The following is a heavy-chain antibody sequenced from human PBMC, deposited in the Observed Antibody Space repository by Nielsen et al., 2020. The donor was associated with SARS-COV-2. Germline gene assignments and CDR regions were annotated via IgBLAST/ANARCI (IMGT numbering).Heavy chain of an antibody. CDR3: AKEGASSSWLNLDY. D-gene: IGHD6-13*01. J-gene: IGHJ4*02. V-gene: IGHV3-43*01. Sequence: GESLKISCAASGFTFGDYTMHWVRQAPGKGLEWVSLISWDGGSTYYADSVKGRFTISRDNSKNSLYLQMNSLRTEDTALYYCAKEGASSSWLNLDYWGQGTLVTVSS. CDR2: ISWDGGST. CDR1: GFTFGDYT.